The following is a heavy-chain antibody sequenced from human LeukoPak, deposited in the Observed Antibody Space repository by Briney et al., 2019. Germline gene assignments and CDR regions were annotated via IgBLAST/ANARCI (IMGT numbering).Heavy chain of an antibody. CDR2: IYYSGST. D-gene: IGHD2-2*01. CDR1: GGSISSSYYY. V-gene: IGHV4-39*07. CDR3: ARGVGYCSSTSCRYYYYGMDV. J-gene: IGHJ6*02. Sequence: SETLSLTCTVSGGSISSSYYYWGWIRQPPGKGLEWIGSIYYSGSTNYNPSLKSRVTISVDTSKNQFSLKLSSVTAADTAVYYCARGVGYCSSTSCRYYYYGMDVWGQGTTVTVSS.